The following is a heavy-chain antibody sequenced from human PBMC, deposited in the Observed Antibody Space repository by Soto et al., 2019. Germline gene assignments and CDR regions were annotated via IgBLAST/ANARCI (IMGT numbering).Heavy chain of an antibody. CDR2: IWYDGGNK. Sequence: GGSLRLSCAASGFTFSNYGMHWVRQAPGKGLEWVAVIWYDGGNKYYVDSVKGRFTISRDNSKNTLYLQMNSLRAEDTAVYYCARDEVASRPNYWGQGTLVTVSS. V-gene: IGHV3-33*01. D-gene: IGHD6-6*01. CDR3: ARDEVASRPNY. J-gene: IGHJ1*01. CDR1: GFTFSNYG.